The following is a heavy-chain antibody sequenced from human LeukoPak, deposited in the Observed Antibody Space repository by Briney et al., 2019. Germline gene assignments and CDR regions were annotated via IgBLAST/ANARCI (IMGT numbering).Heavy chain of an antibody. CDR2: ISPHSHTT. J-gene: IGHJ4*02. CDR1: GYTFNNYF. Sequence: ASVKVSYKASGYTFNNYFISWARQAPGQGLEWVGWISPHSHTTHYAEKVQGRVAMTTDTSTTTVYMELRSLRSDDTAVYFCARGQTMYYWGQGTPVTVSS. D-gene: IGHD3-10*02. CDR3: ARGQTMYY. V-gene: IGHV1-18*01.